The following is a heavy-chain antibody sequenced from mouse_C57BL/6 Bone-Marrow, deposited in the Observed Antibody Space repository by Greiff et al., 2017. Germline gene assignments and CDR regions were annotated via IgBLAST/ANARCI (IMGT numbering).Heavy chain of an antibody. Sequence: QVQLKQPGAELVMPGASVKLSCKASGYTFTSYWMHWVKQRPGQGLEWIGEIDPSDSYTNYNQKFKGKSTLTVDKSSSTAYMQLSSLTSEDSAVYDCARGRGNYGFDYWGQGTTLTVSS. D-gene: IGHD2-1*01. J-gene: IGHJ2*01. CDR1: GYTFTSYW. CDR2: IDPSDSYT. CDR3: ARGRGNYGFDY. V-gene: IGHV1-69*01.